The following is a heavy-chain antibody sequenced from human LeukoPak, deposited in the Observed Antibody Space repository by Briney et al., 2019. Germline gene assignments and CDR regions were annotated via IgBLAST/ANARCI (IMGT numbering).Heavy chain of an antibody. V-gene: IGHV4-59*01. CDR2: IYYSGST. CDR3: ARFSSLIYY. D-gene: IGHD2-15*01. Sequence: PSETLSLTCTVSGGSISSYYWSWIRQPPGKGLEWIGYIYYSGSTNYNPSLKSRVTISVDTSKNQFSLKLSSVTAADTAVYYCARFSSLIYYWGQGTLVTVSS. J-gene: IGHJ4*02. CDR1: GGSISSYY.